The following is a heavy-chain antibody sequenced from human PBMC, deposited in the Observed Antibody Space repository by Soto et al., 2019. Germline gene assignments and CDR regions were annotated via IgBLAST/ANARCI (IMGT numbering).Heavy chain of an antibody. V-gene: IGHV1-46*01. CDR2: INPSGGST. CDR1: GYTFTSYY. J-gene: IGHJ6*02. CDR3: ARDRMYLSRGWWSYYYGMDV. D-gene: IGHD6-19*01. Sequence: ASVKVSCKASGYTFTSYYMHWVRQAPGQGLEWMGIINPSGGSTSYAQRFQGRVTMTRDTSTSTVYMELSSLRSEDPAVYYCARDRMYLSRGWWSYYYGMDVWGQGTTVTVSS.